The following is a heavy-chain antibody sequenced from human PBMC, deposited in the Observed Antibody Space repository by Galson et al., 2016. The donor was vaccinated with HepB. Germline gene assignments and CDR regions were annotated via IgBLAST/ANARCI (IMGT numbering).Heavy chain of an antibody. J-gene: IGHJ4*02. CDR3: AKVTDSGGYGALDY. D-gene: IGHD6-25*01. V-gene: IGHV3-23*01. CDR1: GFSFMSFA. Sequence: SLRLSCAASGFSFMSFAMSWVRQAPGKGLELVSAISGSGVSTYYIDSVKGRFTVSRANSKDTLYLQMNSLRAEDTAIYYCAKVTDSGGYGALDYWGQGALVTVSS. CDR2: ISGSGVST.